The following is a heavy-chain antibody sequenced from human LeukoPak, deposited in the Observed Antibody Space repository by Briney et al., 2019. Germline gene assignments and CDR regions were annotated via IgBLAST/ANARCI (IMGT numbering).Heavy chain of an antibody. J-gene: IGHJ6*03. D-gene: IGHD2-2*01. CDR3: AKKGLVSNYFYYMDV. V-gene: IGHV3-23*01. CDR2: ISGSGGST. Sequence: GGSLRLSCAASGFTFSSYAMSWVRQAPGKGLEWVSAISGSGGSTYYADSVKGRFTTSRDNSKNTLYLQMNSLRAEDTAVYYCAKKGLVSNYFYYMDVWGKGTTVTVSS. CDR1: GFTFSSYA.